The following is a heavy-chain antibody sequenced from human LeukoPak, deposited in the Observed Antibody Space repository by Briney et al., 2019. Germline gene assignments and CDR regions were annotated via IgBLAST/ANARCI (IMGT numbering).Heavy chain of an antibody. CDR1: GFTFSSYS. V-gene: IGHV3-21*04. CDR3: ARPQAHPADYYYDSSGWYYFDY. J-gene: IGHJ4*02. Sequence: GGSLRLSCAASGFTFSSYSMNWVRQAPGKGLEWVSSISSSSSDIYYADSVKGRFTISRDNAKSSLYLQMNSLRAEDTAVYYCARPQAHPADYYYDSSGWYYFDYWGQGTLVTVSS. CDR2: ISSSSSDI. D-gene: IGHD3-22*01.